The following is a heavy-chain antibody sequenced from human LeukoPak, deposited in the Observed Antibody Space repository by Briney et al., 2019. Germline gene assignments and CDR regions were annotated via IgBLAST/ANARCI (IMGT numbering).Heavy chain of an antibody. Sequence: SETLSLTCTVSGGSISSYYWSWIRQPPGMGLEWIGYIYYSGSTNYNPSLKSRVTISVDTSKNQFSLKLSSVTAADTAVYYCARHVRIAAVSFDYWGQGTLVTVSS. D-gene: IGHD6-13*01. V-gene: IGHV4-59*08. CDR1: GGSISSYY. J-gene: IGHJ4*02. CDR3: ARHVRIAAVSFDY. CDR2: IYYSGST.